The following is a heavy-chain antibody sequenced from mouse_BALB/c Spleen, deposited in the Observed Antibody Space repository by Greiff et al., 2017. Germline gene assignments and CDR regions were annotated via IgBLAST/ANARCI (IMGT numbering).Heavy chain of an antibody. Sequence: LVESGPELVKPGASVKMSCKASGYTFTSYVMHWVKQKPGQGLEWIGYINPYNDGTKYNEKFKGKATLTSDKSSSTAYMELSSLTSEDSAVYYCANQYYGYYFDYWGQGTTLTVSS. CDR1: GYTFTSYV. J-gene: IGHJ2*01. CDR3: ANQYYGYYFDY. CDR2: INPYNDGT. D-gene: IGHD1-2*01. V-gene: IGHV1-14*01.